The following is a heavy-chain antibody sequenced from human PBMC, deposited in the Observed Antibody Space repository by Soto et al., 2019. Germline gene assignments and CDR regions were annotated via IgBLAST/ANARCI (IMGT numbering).Heavy chain of an antibody. CDR1: GYTFTSYG. V-gene: IGHV1-18*01. Sequence: ASVKVSCKASGYTFTSYGISWVRQAPGQGLEWMGGISGDNGNTNFAQKLQGGVTMTTDTSTSTAYMELRSLRSDDTAVYYCAREDIEVRYFGGVRYLHGMDVWGQGTTVTVSS. CDR3: AREDIEVRYFGGVRYLHGMDV. D-gene: IGHD3-9*01. CDR2: ISGDNGNT. J-gene: IGHJ6*02.